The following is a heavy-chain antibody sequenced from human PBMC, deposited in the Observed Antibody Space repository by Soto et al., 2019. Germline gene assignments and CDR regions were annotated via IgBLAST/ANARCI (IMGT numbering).Heavy chain of an antibody. D-gene: IGHD6-13*01. CDR2: VYYSGNT. CDR1: GGSISPYY. J-gene: IGHJ6*03. Sequence: QVQLQESGPGLVKPSETLSLTCTVSGGSISPYYWSWIRQPPGKGLEWIGYVYYSGNTNDNHSLESRVTISVDTSRNQFSLNLTSATAADTAVYYCARKGAAASYAHYYMDVWGRGTTVTVSS. CDR3: ARKGAAASYAHYYMDV. V-gene: IGHV4-59*01.